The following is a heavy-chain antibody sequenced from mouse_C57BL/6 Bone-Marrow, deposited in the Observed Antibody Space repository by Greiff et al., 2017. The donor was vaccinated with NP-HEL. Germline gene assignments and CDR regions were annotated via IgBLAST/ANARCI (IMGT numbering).Heavy chain of an antibody. CDR1: GFSFNTYA. D-gene: IGHD2-1*01. V-gene: IGHV10-1*01. CDR2: IRSKSNNYAT. J-gene: IGHJ3*01. CDR3: VGNYGTY. Sequence: EVQLVESGGGLVQPKGSLKLSCAASGFSFNTYAMNWVRQAPGMGLVWVARIRSKSNNYATYYADSVKDRFTISRDDSESMLYLQMNNLKTEDTAMYYCVGNYGTYWGQGTLVTVSA.